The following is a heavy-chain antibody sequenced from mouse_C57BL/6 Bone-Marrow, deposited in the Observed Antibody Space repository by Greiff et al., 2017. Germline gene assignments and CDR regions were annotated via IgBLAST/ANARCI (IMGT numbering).Heavy chain of an antibody. CDR1: GYTFTSYW. D-gene: IGHD1-1*01. CDR2: IYPGSGST. V-gene: IGHV1-55*01. CDR3: ARSGPYYGSSLVAY. Sequence: QVQLKQSGAELVKPGASVKMSCKASGYTFTSYWITWVKQRPGQGLEWIGDIYPGSGSTNYNEKFKSKATLTVDTSSSTAYMQLSSLTSEDSAVYYCARSGPYYGSSLVAYWGQGTLVTVSA. J-gene: IGHJ3*01.